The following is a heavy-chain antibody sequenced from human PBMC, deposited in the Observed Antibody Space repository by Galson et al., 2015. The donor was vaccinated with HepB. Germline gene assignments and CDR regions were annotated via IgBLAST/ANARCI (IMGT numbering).Heavy chain of an antibody. CDR3: ARDRGVIYSYVDHGAFDI. CDR2: IIPILGIA. CDR1: GYTFTSYA. Sequence: SVKVSCKASGYTFTSYAMHWVRQAPGQRLEWMGRIIPILGIANYAQKFQGRVTITADKSTSTAYMELSSLRSEDTAVYYCARDRGVIYSYVDHGAFDIWGQGTMVTVSS. D-gene: IGHD5-18*01. V-gene: IGHV1-69*04. J-gene: IGHJ3*02.